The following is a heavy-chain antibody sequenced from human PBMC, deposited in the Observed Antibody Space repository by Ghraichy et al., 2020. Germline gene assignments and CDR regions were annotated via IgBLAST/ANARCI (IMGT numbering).Heavy chain of an antibody. J-gene: IGHJ2*01. CDR3: ARGSYYYDSSGYSVCFDL. V-gene: IGHV4-30-2*01. Sequence: SETLSLTCAVPGGSISSGGYSWSWIRQPPGKGLEWIGYIYHSGSTYYNPSLKSRVTISVDRSKNQFSLKLSSVTAADTAVYYCARGSYYYDSSGYSVCFDLWGRGTLVTVSS. CDR2: IYHSGST. D-gene: IGHD3-22*01. CDR1: GGSISSGGYS.